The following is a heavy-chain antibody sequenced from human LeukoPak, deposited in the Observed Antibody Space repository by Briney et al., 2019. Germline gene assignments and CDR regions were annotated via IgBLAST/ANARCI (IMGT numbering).Heavy chain of an antibody. CDR2: IWYDGTSK. D-gene: IGHD6-13*01. J-gene: IGHJ4*02. CDR1: GFSLSAYG. Sequence: GGSLRLSCAASGFSLSAYGVHWVRQAPGKGLEWVAVIWYDGTSKDYADSVKGRFTFSRDNSKNTLYLQMNSLTVEDTAVYYCARSQSSSLIDYWGQGTLVTVSS. V-gene: IGHV3-33*01. CDR3: ARSQSSSLIDY.